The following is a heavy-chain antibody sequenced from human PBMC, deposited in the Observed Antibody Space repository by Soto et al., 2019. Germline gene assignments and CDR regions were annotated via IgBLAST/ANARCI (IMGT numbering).Heavy chain of an antibody. J-gene: IGHJ4*02. CDR2: LSFDGTAE. CDR3: ARVATRLQSMEVLES. D-gene: IGHD2-21*02. Sequence: QVQLVESGGGVVQPGTSLRLSCKASGFIFRDYLIHWVRQAPGKGLEWLAVLSFDGTAEYYADSTRGRFTISRDIPKSTTYLVVNNVRREDTARYYCARVATRLQSMEVLESWGQGTLVTVPS. V-gene: IGHV3-30*03. CDR1: GFIFRDYL.